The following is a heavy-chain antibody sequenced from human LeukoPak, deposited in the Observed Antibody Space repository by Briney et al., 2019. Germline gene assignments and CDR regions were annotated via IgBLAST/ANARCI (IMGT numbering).Heavy chain of an antibody. Sequence: SETLSLTCTVSGGSISSYYWSWIRQPPGKGLEWIGYIYYSGSTNYNPSLKSRVTKSVDTSKSQFSLKLSSVTAADTAVYYCALLAARPDNWFDPWGQGTLVTVSS. CDR2: IYYSGST. D-gene: IGHD6-6*01. CDR3: ALLAARPDNWFDP. J-gene: IGHJ5*02. CDR1: GGSISSYY. V-gene: IGHV4-59*01.